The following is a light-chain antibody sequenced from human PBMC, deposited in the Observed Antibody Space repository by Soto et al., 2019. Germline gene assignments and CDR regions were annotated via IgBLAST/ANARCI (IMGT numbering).Light chain of an antibody. CDR1: SSDIGYYNY. CDR3: SSYEDSSILM. CDR2: EVS. V-gene: IGLV2-14*01. Sequence: QSALTQPASVSWSPGQSITISCTGTSSDIGYYNYVSWYQQHPGKAPKVIIYEVSNRPSGVSDRFSGSKSGNTASLTISGLQAEDEGDYYCSSYEDSSILMFGGGTKVTVL. J-gene: IGLJ3*02.